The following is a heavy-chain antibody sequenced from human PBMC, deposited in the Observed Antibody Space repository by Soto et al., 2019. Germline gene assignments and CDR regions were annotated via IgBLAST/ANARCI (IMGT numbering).Heavy chain of an antibody. CDR2: ITTSSAYI. V-gene: IGHV3-21*01. CDR3: VRSGTARLLRHSWFDT. D-gene: IGHD2-21*01. J-gene: IGHJ5*02. Sequence: EGQLVESGGGLVKPGGSLRLSCAASGFTFNTYDMNWVRQAPGKGLEWVSSITTSSAYIYYSDSLKGRITISRDNAKNSLFLQMNSLRAEATAVYYCVRSGTARLLRHSWFDTWGQGTLVTVSS. CDR1: GFTFNTYD.